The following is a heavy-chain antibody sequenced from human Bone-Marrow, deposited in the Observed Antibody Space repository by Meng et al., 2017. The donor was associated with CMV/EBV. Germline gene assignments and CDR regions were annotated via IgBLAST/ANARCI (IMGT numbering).Heavy chain of an antibody. J-gene: IGHJ4*02. V-gene: IGHV3-23*01. D-gene: IGHD6-13*01. CDR2: ISGSGGST. CDR3: AKPLGGQQLGRDY. Sequence: GESLKISCAASGFTFSNAWMSWVRQAPGKGLEWVSAISGSGGSTYYADSVKGRFTISRDNSKNTLYLQMNSLRAEDTAVYYCAKPLGGQQLGRDYWGQGTLVTVSS. CDR1: GFTFSNAW.